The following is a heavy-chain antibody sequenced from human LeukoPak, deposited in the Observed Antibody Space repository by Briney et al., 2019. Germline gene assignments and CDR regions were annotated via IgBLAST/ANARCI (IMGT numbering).Heavy chain of an antibody. J-gene: IGHJ4*02. CDR3: AKYFGSGSYDF. D-gene: IGHD3-10*01. Sequence: HPGGSLRLSCAASGFTFSISAMNWVRQAPWKGLEWVSHIGADGATTYYADSVKGRFTISRDNSKNTLYLQIDSLSADDTAVYHCAKYFGSGSYDFWGQGTLVTVSS. V-gene: IGHV3-23*01. CDR1: GFTFSISA. CDR2: IGADGATT.